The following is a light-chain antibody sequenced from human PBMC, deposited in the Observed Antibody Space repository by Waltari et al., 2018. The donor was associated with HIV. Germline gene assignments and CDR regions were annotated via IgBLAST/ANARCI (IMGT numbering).Light chain of an antibody. Sequence: QSFLTQSPSVSEAPGQSVTISCSGSDSNIGSHAVTWYQQFPGKPPRLLVYNDDLILSGVSDRLSASKSGTSASLAINDLQSEHESHYYCAAWDDGLNGVIFGGGTKVTVL. V-gene: IGLV1-36*01. CDR3: AAWDDGLNGVI. J-gene: IGLJ2*01. CDR2: NDD. CDR1: DSNIGSHA.